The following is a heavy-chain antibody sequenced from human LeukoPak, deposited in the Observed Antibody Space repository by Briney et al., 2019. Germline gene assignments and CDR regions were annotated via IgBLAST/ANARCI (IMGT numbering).Heavy chain of an antibody. CDR2: IRYDGSDK. J-gene: IGHJ4*02. Sequence: GGSLRLSCVVSGFNFDNFAMHWVRQAPGKGLEWVAFIRYDGSDKYYADSVKGRFTVSRDNSKNTLYLQMNSLRAEDTTVYYCAKASGQAGYCSSTSCHYTFDYWGQGTLVTVSS. V-gene: IGHV3-30*02. D-gene: IGHD2-2*01. CDR1: GFNFDNFA. CDR3: AKASGQAGYCSSTSCHYTFDY.